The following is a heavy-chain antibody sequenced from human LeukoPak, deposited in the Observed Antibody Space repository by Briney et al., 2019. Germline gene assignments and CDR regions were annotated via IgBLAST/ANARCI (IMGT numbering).Heavy chain of an antibody. V-gene: IGHV3-30*02. CDR2: IRYDGTNK. CDR3: AREDYDILTGYYRHFDY. J-gene: IGHJ4*02. Sequence: GGSLRPSCAASGFTFSSYGMHWVRQTPGKGLEWVAFIRYDGTNKHYADSVKGRFTISRDNSKNTLYLQMNSLRPEDTAAYYCAREDYDILTGYYRHFDYWGQGTLVTVSS. CDR1: GFTFSSYG. D-gene: IGHD3-9*01.